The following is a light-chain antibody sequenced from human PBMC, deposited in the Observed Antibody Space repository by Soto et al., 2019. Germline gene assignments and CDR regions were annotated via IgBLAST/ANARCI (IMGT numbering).Light chain of an antibody. V-gene: IGKV1-9*01. CDR1: QDTTSY. Sequence: DIQLTQSPSFLSASVGDRVTITCRASQDTTSYLAWYQQKAGKAPKLLIYAASTLQTGVPSRFSGSGSGTEFTLTISSLQPEDFATYYCQQLNSSPLTFGGGTKVEIK. J-gene: IGKJ4*01. CDR3: QQLNSSPLT. CDR2: AAS.